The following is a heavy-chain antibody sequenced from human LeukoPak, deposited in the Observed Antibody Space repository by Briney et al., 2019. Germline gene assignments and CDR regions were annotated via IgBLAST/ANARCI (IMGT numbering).Heavy chain of an antibody. CDR3: TRDSGTYNWFDP. V-gene: IGHV3-73*01. D-gene: IGHD1-26*01. Sequence: GGSLRLSCVASGFTFSDSAIHWVRQSSGKRLEWIGHMDKETNLYATALAASVKGRFTVSRDDSKNTAYLHMNSLKTEDTALYYCTRDSGTYNWFDPWGQGTLVTVSS. J-gene: IGHJ5*02. CDR2: MDKETNLYAT. CDR1: GFTFSDSA.